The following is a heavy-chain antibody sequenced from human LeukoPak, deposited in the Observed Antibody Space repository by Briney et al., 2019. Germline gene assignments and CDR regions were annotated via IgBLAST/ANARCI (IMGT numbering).Heavy chain of an antibody. CDR3: ASGGPSSEFLHY. V-gene: IGHV4-59*01. CDR1: GGSISSYY. Sequence: SATLSLTCTVSGGSISSYYWSWIRQPPGKGLEWIGYIYYSGSTDYNPSLKSRVTISVDTSKNQFSLKLSSVTAADTAIYYCASGGPSSEFLHYWGQGILVTLSS. J-gene: IGHJ4*02. CDR2: IYYSGST. D-gene: IGHD3-22*01.